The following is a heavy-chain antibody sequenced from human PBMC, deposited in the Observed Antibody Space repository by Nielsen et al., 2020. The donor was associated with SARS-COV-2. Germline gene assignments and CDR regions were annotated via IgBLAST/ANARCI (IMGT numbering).Heavy chain of an antibody. Sequence: ESLKISCAASGFSVSTNYMSWIRQPPGKGLEWIGEINHSGSTNYNPSLKSRVTISVDTSKNQFSLKLSSVTAADTAVYYCARARRGAAPYYYYYYGMDVWGQGTTVTVSS. D-gene: IGHD6-6*01. V-gene: IGHV4-34*01. J-gene: IGHJ6*02. CDR3: ARARRGAAPYYYYYYGMDV. CDR2: INHSGST. CDR1: GFSVSTNY.